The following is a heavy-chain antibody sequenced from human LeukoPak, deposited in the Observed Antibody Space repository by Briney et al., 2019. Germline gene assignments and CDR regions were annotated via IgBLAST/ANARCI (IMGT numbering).Heavy chain of an antibody. V-gene: IGHV1-69*10. CDR3: AGGPTGLELRLYYYGMDV. J-gene: IGHJ6*02. D-gene: IGHD1-7*01. CDR2: IIPVLGVA. CDR1: VCTFSSYV. Sequence: SVKVSCKASVCTFSSYVMRWVRQAPGQGREWMGRIIPVLGVANYAQKFQGRVTIPADKSTSTAYMELRSLRSEDTAVHYCAGGPTGLELRLYYYGMDVWGQGTTVTVSS.